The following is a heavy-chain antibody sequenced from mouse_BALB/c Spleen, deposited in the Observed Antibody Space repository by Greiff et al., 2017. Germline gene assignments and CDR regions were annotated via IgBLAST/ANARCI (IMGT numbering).Heavy chain of an antibody. V-gene: IGHV5-6*01. CDR3: ARHLITTNAMDY. CDR2: ISSGGSYT. CDR1: GFTFSSYG. D-gene: IGHD1-1*01. Sequence: EVQLQESGGDLVKPGGSLKLSCAASGFTFSSYGMSWVRQTPDKRLEWVATISSGGSYTYYPDSVKGRFTISRDNAKNTLYLQMSSLKSEDTAMYYCARHLITTNAMDYWGQGTSVTVSS. J-gene: IGHJ4*01.